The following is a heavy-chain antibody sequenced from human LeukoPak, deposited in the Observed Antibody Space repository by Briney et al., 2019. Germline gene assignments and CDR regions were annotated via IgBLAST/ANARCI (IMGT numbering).Heavy chain of an antibody. J-gene: IGHJ5*02. CDR1: GGSISSYY. D-gene: IGHD6-13*01. V-gene: IGHV4-4*07. CDR3: ARVTPADSSSWYPNWFDP. Sequence: MSSETLSLTCTVSGGSISSYYWSWIRQPAGKGLEWIGRIYTSGSTNYNPSLKSRVTMSVDTSKNQISLKLSSVTAADTAVYYCARVTPADSSSWYPNWFDPWGQGTLVTVSS. CDR2: IYTSGST.